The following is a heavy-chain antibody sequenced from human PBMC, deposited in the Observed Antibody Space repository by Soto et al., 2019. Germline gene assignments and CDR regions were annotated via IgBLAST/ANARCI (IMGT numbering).Heavy chain of an antibody. V-gene: IGHV1-46*01. CDR3: ARDRLGYYGSEANYGMDV. CDR2: INPSGGST. J-gene: IGHJ6*02. D-gene: IGHD3-10*01. CDR1: GYTFTSYG. Sequence: ASVKVSCKASGYTFTSYGISWVRQAPGQGLEWMGIINPSGGSTSYAQKFQGRVTMTRDTSTSTVYMELSSLRSEDTAVYYCARDRLGYYGSEANYGMDVWG.